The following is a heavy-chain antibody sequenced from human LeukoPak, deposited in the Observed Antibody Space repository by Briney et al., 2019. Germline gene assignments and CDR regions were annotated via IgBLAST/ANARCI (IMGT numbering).Heavy chain of an antibody. CDR2: IGSDKP. CDR3: ARDLHYYVAMDV. V-gene: IGHV3-23*01. Sequence: GGSLSLSCEASGFTFSAYAMTWVRQAPGKGLEWVSSIGSDKPHYSESVKGRFAISRDNSKSMLFLQLNSLRAEDTALYYCARDLHYYVAMDVWGQGTTVTVSS. J-gene: IGHJ6*02. D-gene: IGHD3-10*02. CDR1: GFTFSAYA.